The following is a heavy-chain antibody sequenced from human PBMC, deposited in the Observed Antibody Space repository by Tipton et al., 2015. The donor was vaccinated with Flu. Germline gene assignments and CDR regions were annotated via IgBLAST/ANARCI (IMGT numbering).Heavy chain of an antibody. CDR3: ARGDWGGAVDT. CDR1: GDYISDYY. CDR2: IHHTGKT. D-gene: IGHD7-27*01. J-gene: IGHJ3*02. V-gene: IGHV4-59*01. Sequence: TLSLTCIVSGDYISDYYWNWIRQSPGGGLEWLGYIHHTGKTNQNPSLKSRLTVSVDTSRNQFSLTLNSVTAADTAVYFCARGDWGGAVDTWGQGTMVTV.